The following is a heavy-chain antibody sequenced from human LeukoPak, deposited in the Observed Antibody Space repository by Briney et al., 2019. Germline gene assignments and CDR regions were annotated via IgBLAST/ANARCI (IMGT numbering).Heavy chain of an antibody. D-gene: IGHD2-15*01. Sequence: ASVKVSCKASGYTFTGYYMHRVRQAPGQGLEWMGWINPNSGGTNYAQKFQGWVTMTRDTSISTAYMELSRLRSDDTAVYYCARDRSKSATLDYWGQGTLVTVSS. CDR1: GYTFTGYY. CDR2: INPNSGGT. CDR3: ARDRSKSATLDY. V-gene: IGHV1-2*04. J-gene: IGHJ4*02.